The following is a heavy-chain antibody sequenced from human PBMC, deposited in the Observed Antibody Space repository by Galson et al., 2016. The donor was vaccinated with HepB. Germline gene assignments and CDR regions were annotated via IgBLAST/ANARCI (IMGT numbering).Heavy chain of an antibody. Sequence: LRLSCAASGFRFSTFAMSWFRQAPGQGLEWIAGITGTGGGTYYADSVKGRFTISRDTSKNTLFPQLSSLRAEDTAVYYCAKDHTGSTVGWSDGMDVWGQGTRVTVS. V-gene: IGHV3-23*01. D-gene: IGHD1-7*01. CDR2: ITGTGGGT. CDR3: AKDHTGSTVGWSDGMDV. J-gene: IGHJ6*02. CDR1: GFRFSTFA.